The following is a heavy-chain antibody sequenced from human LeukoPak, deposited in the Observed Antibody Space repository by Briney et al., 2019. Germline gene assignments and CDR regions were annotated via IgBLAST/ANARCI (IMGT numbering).Heavy chain of an antibody. V-gene: IGHV4-38-2*01. Sequence: SETLSLTCAVSTYSISSGYYWGWIRLPPGKGLEWIGSIYHSGSTYYNPPLRRRVIISVDTSKNQFSLKLSSVTAADTAVYYCARHSSYGYNDYWGQGTLVNLSS. J-gene: IGHJ4*02. CDR3: ARHSSYGYNDY. CDR2: IYHSGST. D-gene: IGHD5-24*01. CDR1: TYSISSGYY.